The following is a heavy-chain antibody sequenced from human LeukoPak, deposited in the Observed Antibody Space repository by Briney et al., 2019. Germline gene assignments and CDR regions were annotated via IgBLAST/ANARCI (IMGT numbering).Heavy chain of an antibody. Sequence: ASVRVSCTASGYPFSAHFLNWVRQAPGQGLEWMGNIDTTTGNPRYAQDFTGRFVFSLDTSVSTAYLQITSLKADDTAAYYCVRGTPTPGMDYWGQGTQVTVSS. V-gene: IGHV7-4-1*02. CDR2: IDTTTGNP. CDR3: VRGTPTPGMDY. J-gene: IGHJ4*02. D-gene: IGHD3-10*01. CDR1: GYPFSAHF.